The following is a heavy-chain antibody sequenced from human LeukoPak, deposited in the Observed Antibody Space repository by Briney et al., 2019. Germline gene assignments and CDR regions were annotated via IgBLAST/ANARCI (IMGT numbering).Heavy chain of an antibody. CDR3: ARGSYSSGWYPNYYYGMDV. D-gene: IGHD6-19*01. V-gene: IGHV4-59*01. CDR1: GGSISSYY. Sequence: SETLSLTCTVSGGSISSYYWSWIQQPPGKGLEWIGYIYYSGSTNYNPSLKSRVTISVDTSKNQFSLKLSSVTAADTAVYYCARGSYSSGWYPNYYYGMDVWGQGTTVTVSS. J-gene: IGHJ6*02. CDR2: IYYSGST.